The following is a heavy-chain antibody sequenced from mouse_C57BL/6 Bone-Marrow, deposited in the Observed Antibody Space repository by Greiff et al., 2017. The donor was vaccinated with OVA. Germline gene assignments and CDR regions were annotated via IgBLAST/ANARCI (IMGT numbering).Heavy chain of an antibody. V-gene: IGHV1-82*01. D-gene: IGHD2-4*01. CDR1: GYAFSSSW. CDR3: ARYYDYEGAMDY. J-gene: IGHJ4*01. Sequence: VQLQQSGPELVKPGASVKISCKASGYAFSSSWMNWVKQRPGKGLEWIGRIYPGDGDTNYNGKFKGKATLTADKSSSTAYMQLSSLTSEDSAVYFCARYYDYEGAMDYWGQGPSVTVSS. CDR2: IYPGDGDT.